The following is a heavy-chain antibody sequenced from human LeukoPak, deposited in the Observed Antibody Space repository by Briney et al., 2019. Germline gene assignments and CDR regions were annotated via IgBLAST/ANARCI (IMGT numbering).Heavy chain of an antibody. CDR3: ATLLTGGPWG. CDR2: ISTSGTTI. D-gene: IGHD2-8*02. CDR1: GFTFSSYE. J-gene: IGHJ4*02. Sequence: GGSLRLSCAASGFTFSSYEMNWVRQAPGKGLEWVSYISTSGTTIYYADSVKGRFTISRDNAKNSLYLQMNSLRDEDTAVYYCATLLTGGPWGWGQGTLVTVSS. V-gene: IGHV3-48*03.